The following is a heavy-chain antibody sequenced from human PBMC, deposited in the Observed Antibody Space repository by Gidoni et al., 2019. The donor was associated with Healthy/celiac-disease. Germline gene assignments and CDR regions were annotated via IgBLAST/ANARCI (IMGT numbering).Heavy chain of an antibody. CDR2: IYTSGST. Sequence: QVQLQESGPGLVKPSQTLSLTCTVSGGSISSGSYYWSWIRQPAGKGLEWIGRIYTSGSTNYNPSLKSRVTISVDTSKNQFSLKLSSVTAADTAVYYCASYGDKRYFQHWGQGTLVTVSS. CDR1: GGSISSGSYY. J-gene: IGHJ1*01. CDR3: ASYGDKRYFQH. V-gene: IGHV4-61*02. D-gene: IGHD4-17*01.